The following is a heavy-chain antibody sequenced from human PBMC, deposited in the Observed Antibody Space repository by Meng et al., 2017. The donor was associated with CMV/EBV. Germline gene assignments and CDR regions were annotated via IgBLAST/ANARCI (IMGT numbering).Heavy chain of an antibody. Sequence: TCTVSGYTFTSYGISWVRQAPGQGLEWMGWISAYNGNTNYAQKLQGRVTMTTDTSTSTAYMELRSLRSDDTAVYYCARHSEEFYDYVWGSYRVLGIFDYWGQGTLVTVSS. CDR3: ARHSEEFYDYVWGSYRVLGIFDY. CDR1: GYTFTSYG. V-gene: IGHV1-18*01. D-gene: IGHD3-16*02. CDR2: ISAYNGNT. J-gene: IGHJ4*02.